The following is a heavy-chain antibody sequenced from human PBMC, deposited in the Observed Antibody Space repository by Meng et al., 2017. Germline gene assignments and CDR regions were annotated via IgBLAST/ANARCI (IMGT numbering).Heavy chain of an antibody. J-gene: IGHJ4*02. CDR3: ARASRHSSSWYGYDY. D-gene: IGHD6-13*01. Sequence: GESLKISCKASGYTFTGYYMHWVRQAPGQGLEWMGRINPNSGGTNYAQKFQGRVTMTRDTSISTAYMELSRLRSDDTAVYYCARASRHSSSWYGYDYWGQGTLVTVSS. CDR1: GYTFTGYY. V-gene: IGHV1-2*06. CDR2: INPNSGGT.